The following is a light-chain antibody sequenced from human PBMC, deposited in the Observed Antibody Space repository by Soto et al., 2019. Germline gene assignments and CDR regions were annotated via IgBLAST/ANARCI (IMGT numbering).Light chain of an antibody. V-gene: IGLV2-23*01. J-gene: IGLJ2*01. Sequence: QSALTQPASVSASPGQSITIACTGTSSNVGTYDLVSWYQHHPDKAPKLIIYEGTKRPSGISSRLSGSKSGNTASLTLSGLQAEDDADYYCCSFAVGAALVFGGGTKLTVL. CDR1: SSNVGTYDL. CDR3: CSFAVGAALV. CDR2: EGT.